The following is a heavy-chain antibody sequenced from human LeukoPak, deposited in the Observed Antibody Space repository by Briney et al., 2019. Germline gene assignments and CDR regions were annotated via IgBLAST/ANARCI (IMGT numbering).Heavy chain of an antibody. Sequence: SETLSLPYSLSDDSITSGYYWGLIRQPPEKGLEWIGSIYHSRSTYYNPSLKSRGTMSVDTSKNRFSLKLSSVTAADTAVYYCARDFWSGRNWFDPWGQGTLVTVSS. CDR3: ARDFWSGRNWFDP. CDR2: IYHSRST. J-gene: IGHJ5*02. V-gene: IGHV4-38-2*02. CDR1: DDSITSGYY. D-gene: IGHD3-3*01.